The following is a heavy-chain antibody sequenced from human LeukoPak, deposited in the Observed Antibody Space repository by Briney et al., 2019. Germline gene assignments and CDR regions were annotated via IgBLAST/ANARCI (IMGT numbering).Heavy chain of an antibody. Sequence: SVKVSCKASGGTFSSYAISWVRQAPGQGLEWMGGIIPIFGTANYAQKFQGRVTITTDESTSTAYMELSSLRSEDTAVYYCVRTDSSPNWFDPWGQGTLVTVSS. CDR2: IIPIFGTA. V-gene: IGHV1-69*05. D-gene: IGHD6-13*01. CDR3: VRTDSSPNWFDP. J-gene: IGHJ5*02. CDR1: GGTFSSYA.